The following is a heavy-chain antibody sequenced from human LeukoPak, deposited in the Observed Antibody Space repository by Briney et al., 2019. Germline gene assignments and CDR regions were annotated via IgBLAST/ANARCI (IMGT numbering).Heavy chain of an antibody. Sequence: KPSETLSLTRTVSGGSISSYYCSWIRQPPGKGLEWIGYIYYSGSTNYNPSLKSRVTISLDTSKNQFSLKLSSVTAADTAVYYCARSELLWFGGVNSGFDYWGQGTLVTVSS. V-gene: IGHV4-59*01. CDR1: GGSISSYY. J-gene: IGHJ4*02. D-gene: IGHD3-10*01. CDR2: IYYSGST. CDR3: ARSELLWFGGVNSGFDY.